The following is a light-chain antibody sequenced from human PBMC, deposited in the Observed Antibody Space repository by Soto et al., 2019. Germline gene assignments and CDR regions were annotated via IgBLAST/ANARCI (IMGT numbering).Light chain of an antibody. J-gene: IGKJ5*01. CDR1: QGVSRGY. CDR2: GVS. CDR3: HHYGDSPPSP. Sequence: EIVLTQSPDTLSLSPGERATLSCRASQGVSRGYLAWYQQKAGQAPRLLIYGVSSRATRVSHRFSGSGSGTDFTLAISGLEPEDVVMYYCHHYGDSPPSPFGQGTRLEIK. V-gene: IGKV3-20*01.